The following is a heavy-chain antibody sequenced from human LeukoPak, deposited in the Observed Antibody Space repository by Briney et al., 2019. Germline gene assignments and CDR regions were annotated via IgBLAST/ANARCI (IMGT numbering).Heavy chain of an antibody. CDR3: ARQGEGGRAFEI. Sequence: SETLPLTCTVSGGSISSSSYYWGWIRQPPWKGLEWFGTIYYSGSTYYNPSLKSRVTISVDTSKNQFSLKVSSVTAADTDVYYCARQGEGGRAFEIWGQGTMVTVSS. J-gene: IGHJ3*02. CDR1: GGSISSSSYY. V-gene: IGHV4-39*01. D-gene: IGHD1-26*01. CDR2: IYYSGST.